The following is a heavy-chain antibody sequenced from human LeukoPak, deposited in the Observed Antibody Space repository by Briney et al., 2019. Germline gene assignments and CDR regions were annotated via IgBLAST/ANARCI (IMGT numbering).Heavy chain of an antibody. V-gene: IGHV4-38-2*02. D-gene: IGHD2-15*01. Sequence: SETLSLTCTVSGYSISSGYYWGWIRQPPGKGLEWIGNIYHSGSTYYTPSLKSRVTISVDTSKNQFSLKLYSVTAADTAMYYCARGVGYCSGGTCYPLGPPVYWGQGTLVTVSS. CDR1: GYSISSGYY. J-gene: IGHJ4*02. CDR2: IYHSGST. CDR3: ARGVGYCSGGTCYPLGPPVY.